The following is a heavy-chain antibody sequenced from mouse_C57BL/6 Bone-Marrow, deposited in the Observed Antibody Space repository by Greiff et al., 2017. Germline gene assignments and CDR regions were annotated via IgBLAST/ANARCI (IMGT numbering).Heavy chain of an antibody. V-gene: IGHV1-64*01. D-gene: IGHD1-1*01. CDR1: GYTFTSYW. CDR2: IHPNSGST. Sequence: QVQLQQPGAELVKPGASVKLSCKASGYTFTSYWMHWVKQRPGQGLEWIGMIHPNSGSTNYNEKFKSKATLTVDKSSSTAYMQLSSLTSEYSAVYYCARCRYYGSSYDYWGQGTTLTVSS. J-gene: IGHJ2*01. CDR3: ARCRYYGSSYDY.